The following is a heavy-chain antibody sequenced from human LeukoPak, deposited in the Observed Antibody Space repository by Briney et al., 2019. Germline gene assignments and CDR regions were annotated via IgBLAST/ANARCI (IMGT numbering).Heavy chain of an antibody. D-gene: IGHD1-26*01. CDR3: ARLLRSWRFDL. CDR1: GGSISSYY. J-gene: IGHJ2*01. CDR2: IYYSGST. Sequence: SETLSLTCTVSGGSISSYYWSWIRQPPGEGLEWIGYIYYSGSTNYNPSLKSRVTISVDTSKNQFSLKLSSVTAADTAVYYCARLLRSWRFDLWGRGTLVTVSS. V-gene: IGHV4-59*08.